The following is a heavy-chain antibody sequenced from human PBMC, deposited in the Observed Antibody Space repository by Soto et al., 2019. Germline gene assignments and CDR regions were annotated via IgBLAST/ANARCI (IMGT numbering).Heavy chain of an antibody. CDR2: ISAYNGNT. Sequence: QVQLVQSGAEVKKPGASVKVSCKASGYTFTSYGISWVRQAPGQGLEWMGWISAYNGNTNYAQKLQGRVTMTTDTPPRQAYMELRSLESDDTAVFYCARDCSGGSCYKYYYYYGMDVWGQGTTFTVSS. J-gene: IGHJ6*02. CDR1: GYTFTSYG. V-gene: IGHV1-18*01. CDR3: ARDCSGGSCYKYYYYYGMDV. D-gene: IGHD2-15*01.